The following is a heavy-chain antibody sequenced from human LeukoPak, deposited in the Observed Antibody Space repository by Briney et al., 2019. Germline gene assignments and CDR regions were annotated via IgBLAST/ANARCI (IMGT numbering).Heavy chain of an antibody. Sequence: QSGGSLRLSCAASGLTFSSYGMHWVRQAPGKGLEWVAVISYDGSNKYYADSVKGRFTISRDNSKNTLYLQMNSLRAEDTAVYYCAKDMTTTVYYYYGMDVWGQGTTVTVSS. CDR3: AKDMTTTVYYYYGMDV. CDR2: ISYDGSNK. CDR1: GLTFSSYG. J-gene: IGHJ6*02. V-gene: IGHV3-30*18. D-gene: IGHD1-1*01.